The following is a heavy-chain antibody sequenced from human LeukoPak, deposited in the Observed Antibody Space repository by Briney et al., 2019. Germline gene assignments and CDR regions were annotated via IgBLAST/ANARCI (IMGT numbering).Heavy chain of an antibody. CDR3: ARGGDGEAFDI. Sequence: ASVKVSCKASGYTFTSYGISWVRQAPGQGLEWMGWINAGNGNTKYSQKFQGRVTITRDTSASTAYMELSSLRSEDTAVYYCARGGDGEAFDIWGQGTMVTVSS. D-gene: IGHD3-10*01. V-gene: IGHV1-3*01. CDR1: GYTFTSYG. J-gene: IGHJ3*02. CDR2: INAGNGNT.